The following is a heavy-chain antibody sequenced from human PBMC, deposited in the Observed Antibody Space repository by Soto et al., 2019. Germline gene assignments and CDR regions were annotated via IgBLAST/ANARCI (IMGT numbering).Heavy chain of an antibody. CDR3: ARDDSLPITTVVTPGFDY. J-gene: IGHJ4*02. CDR2: ISSSSSTI. D-gene: IGHD4-17*01. V-gene: IGHV3-48*02. CDR1: GFTFSSYS. Sequence: GSLRLSCAASGFTFSSYSMNWVRQAPGKGLEWVSYISSSSSTIYYADSVKGRFTISRDNAKNSLYLQMNSLRDEDTAVYYCARDDSLPITTVVTPGFDYCGQGTLVTVSS.